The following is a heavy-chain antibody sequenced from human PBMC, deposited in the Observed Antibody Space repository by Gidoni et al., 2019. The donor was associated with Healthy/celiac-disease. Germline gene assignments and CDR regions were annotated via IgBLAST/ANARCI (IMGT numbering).Heavy chain of an antibody. Sequence: VQLVQTGAAVTEPGESVKISRRGSGYSFPSYWIGWVRQLPGKGLEWMGISYPGDSDTRYSPSFQGQVTTSADKSISTSYLQWSSLKASDTAMYYCARRDDGDASDWFDPWGQGTLVTVSS. J-gene: IGHJ5*02. D-gene: IGHD4-17*01. V-gene: IGHV5-51*03. CDR3: ARRDDGDASDWFDP. CDR2: SYPGDSDT. CDR1: GYSFPSYW.